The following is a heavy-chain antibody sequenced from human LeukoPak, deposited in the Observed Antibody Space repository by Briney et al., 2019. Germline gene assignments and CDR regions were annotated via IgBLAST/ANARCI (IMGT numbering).Heavy chain of an antibody. CDR3: AKASSSWAFFDY. Sequence: GGSLRLSCAASGFTFSSYSMNWVRQAPGKGLEWVSSISSSSSYIYYADSVKGRFTISRDNSKYTVYLQMDSLTADDTAVYFCAKASSSWAFFDYWGQGTLVTVSS. J-gene: IGHJ4*02. CDR2: ISSSSSYI. CDR1: GFTFSSYS. D-gene: IGHD6-13*01. V-gene: IGHV3-21*04.